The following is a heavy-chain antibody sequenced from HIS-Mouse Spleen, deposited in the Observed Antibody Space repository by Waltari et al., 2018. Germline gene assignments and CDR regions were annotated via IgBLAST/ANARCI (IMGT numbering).Heavy chain of an antibody. Sequence: QVQLVESGGGVVQPGRSLRLSCAASGFTFSSYGMHWVRQVPGKGWGWVAVISYDGSNKYYADSVKGRFTISRDNSKNTLYLQMNSLRAEDTAVYYCAKDKHHAFDYWGQGTLVTVSS. J-gene: IGHJ4*02. CDR1: GFTFSSYG. V-gene: IGHV3-30*18. CDR2: ISYDGSNK. CDR3: AKDKHHAFDY.